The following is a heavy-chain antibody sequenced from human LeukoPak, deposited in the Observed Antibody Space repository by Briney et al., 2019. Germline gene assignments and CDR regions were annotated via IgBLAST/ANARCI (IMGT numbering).Heavy chain of an antibody. D-gene: IGHD5-12*01. Sequence: SEILSLTCTVSGGSISSSSYYWDWIRQSPGKGLEWIGNIYSGGSTYYTPSLKSRVTISVDTSKNQFSLKLSSVTAADTAIYFCARHSRSGSGGYENAFDIWGQGTMVTVSS. CDR2: IYSGGST. CDR1: GGSISSSSYY. V-gene: IGHV4-39*01. J-gene: IGHJ3*02. CDR3: ARHSRSGSGGYENAFDI.